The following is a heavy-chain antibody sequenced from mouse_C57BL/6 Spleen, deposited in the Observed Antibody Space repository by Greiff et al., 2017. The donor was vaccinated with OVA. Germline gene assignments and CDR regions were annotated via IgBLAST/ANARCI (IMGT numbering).Heavy chain of an antibody. CDR1: GYTFTDYY. V-gene: IGHV1-76*01. CDR3: ARYDWYFDV. Sequence: VQLQQSGAELVRPGASVKLSCKASGYTFTDYYINWVKQRPGQGLEWIARIYPGSGNTYYNEKFKGKATLTAEKSSSTAYMQLSSLTSEDSAVYFCARYDWYFDVWGTGTTVTVSS. CDR2: IYPGSGNT. J-gene: IGHJ1*03.